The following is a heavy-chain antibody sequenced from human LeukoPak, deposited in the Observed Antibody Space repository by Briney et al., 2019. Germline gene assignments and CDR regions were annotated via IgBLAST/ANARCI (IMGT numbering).Heavy chain of an antibody. D-gene: IGHD6-19*01. V-gene: IGHV3-30*18. J-gene: IGHJ4*02. CDR3: AKDLGSGWYG. CDR1: GFTFSSYG. Sequence: PGGSLRLSCAASGFTFSSYGMHRVRPAPGNGLEWVAVISYDGSNKYYADSVQGRFTLSRVNSKNTLYLQMNSLRAEDTAVYYCAKDLGSGWYGWGQGTLVTVSS. CDR2: ISYDGSNK.